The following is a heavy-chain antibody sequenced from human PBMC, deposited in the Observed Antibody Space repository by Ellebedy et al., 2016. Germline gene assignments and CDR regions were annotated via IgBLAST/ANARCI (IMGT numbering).Heavy chain of an antibody. V-gene: IGHV3-23*01. CDR2: LSGSGPKT. CDR3: AKHETDGDYYFDL. CDR1: GFTFKTYA. J-gene: IGHJ2*01. D-gene: IGHD2-21*01. Sequence: GESLKISXAASGFTFKTYAMSRVRQAPGEGLEWVSTLSGSGPKTYYADSVQGRFTISRDNSKNTLYLQMNSLRAEDTAVYYCAKHETDGDYYFDLWGRGTLVTVPS.